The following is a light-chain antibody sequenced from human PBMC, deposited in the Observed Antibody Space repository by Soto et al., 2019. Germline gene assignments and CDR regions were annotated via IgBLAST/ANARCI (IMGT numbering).Light chain of an antibody. Sequence: EIVLPQTPATLPSSPGERATLSCRASQSVSSYLAWYQQTAGQAPRLLIYDASNRATGLPARFSGSGSGTDFTLTITSLEPGDFAVYYCQQRSNWLTFGGGTKVEIK. V-gene: IGKV3-11*01. CDR2: DAS. CDR1: QSVSSY. J-gene: IGKJ4*01. CDR3: QQRSNWLT.